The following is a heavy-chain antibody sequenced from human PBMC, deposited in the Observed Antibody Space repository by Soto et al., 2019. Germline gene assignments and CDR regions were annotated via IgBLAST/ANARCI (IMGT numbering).Heavy chain of an antibody. CDR1: GFTFTRSA. J-gene: IGHJ4*02. CDR2: IVVGSGNT. D-gene: IGHD3-10*02. Sequence: SVKVSCKASGFTFTRSAVQWVRQARGQRLEWIGWIVVGSGNTNYAQKFQERVTITRDMSTSTAYMELSSLRSEDTAVYYCAAVFEENRFDYWDRRTLITASS. V-gene: IGHV1-58*01. CDR3: AAVFEENRFDY.